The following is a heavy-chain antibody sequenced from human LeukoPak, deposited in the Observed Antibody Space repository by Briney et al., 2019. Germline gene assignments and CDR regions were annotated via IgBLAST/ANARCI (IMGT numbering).Heavy chain of an antibody. V-gene: IGHV1-2*02. Sequence: ASVKVSCKASGYTFSSYYIHWVRQAPGQGLEWMGWINPNSGGTNYAQKFQGRVTMTRDTSISTAYMELSRLRSDDTAVYYCARDSSSSGQGAFDIWGQGTMVTVSS. CDR3: ARDSSSSGQGAFDI. D-gene: IGHD6-6*01. CDR2: INPNSGGT. CDR1: GYTFSSYY. J-gene: IGHJ3*02.